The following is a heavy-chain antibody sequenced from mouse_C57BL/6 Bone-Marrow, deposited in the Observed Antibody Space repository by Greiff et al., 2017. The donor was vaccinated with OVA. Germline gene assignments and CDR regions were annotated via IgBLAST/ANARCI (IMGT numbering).Heavy chain of an antibody. D-gene: IGHD2-5*01. CDR1: GYTFTDYE. J-gene: IGHJ4*01. CDR2: IDPETGGT. V-gene: IGHV1-15*01. CDR3: TRSKGTYSNYVDYAMDY. Sequence: QVHVKQSGAELVRPGASVTLSCKASGYTFTDYEMHWVKQTPVHGLEWIGAIDPETGGTAYNQKFKGKAILTADKSSSTAYMELRSLTSEDSAVYYFTRSKGTYSNYVDYAMDYWGQGTSVTVSS.